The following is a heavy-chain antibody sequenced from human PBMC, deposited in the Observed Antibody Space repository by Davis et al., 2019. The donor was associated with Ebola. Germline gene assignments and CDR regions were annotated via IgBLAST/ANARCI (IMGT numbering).Heavy chain of an antibody. V-gene: IGHV4-59*01. J-gene: IGHJ6*04. CDR2: IYYSGST. CDR3: ARVRYYPFYYGMDV. D-gene: IGHD3-16*02. Sequence: SETLSLTCTVSGGSISSYYWSWIRQPPGKGLKWIGYIYYSGSTNYNPSLKSRVTISVDTSKNQFSLKLSSVTAADTAVYYCARVRYYPFYYGMDVWGKGTTVTVSS. CDR1: GGSISSYY.